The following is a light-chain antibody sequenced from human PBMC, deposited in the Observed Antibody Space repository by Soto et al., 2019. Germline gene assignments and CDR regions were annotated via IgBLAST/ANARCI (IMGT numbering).Light chain of an antibody. CDR3: MQGTHWPYT. V-gene: IGKV2-30*01. CDR2: NVS. J-gene: IGKJ2*01. CDR1: RSPLYTDGNTY. Sequence: DVVVTQSPLSLPVTLGQPASISCRSSRSPLYTDGNTYLHWFQQRPGQSPRRLIYNVSKRDSGVPDRFSDSGSGTDFTLKISRVEAEDVGVYYCMQGTHWPYTFGPGTKLEIK.